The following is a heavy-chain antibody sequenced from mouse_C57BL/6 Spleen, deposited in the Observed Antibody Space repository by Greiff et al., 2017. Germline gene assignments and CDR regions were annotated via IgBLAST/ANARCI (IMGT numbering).Heavy chain of an antibody. J-gene: IGHJ4*01. Sequence: EVQLVESEGGLVQPGSSMKLSCTASGFTFSDYYMAWVRQVPEKGLEWVANINYDGSSTYYLDSLKSRFIISRDNAKNILYLQMSSLKSEDTATYYCAREGLRFYYYAMDYWGQGTSVTVSS. CDR1: GFTFSDYY. D-gene: IGHD2-4*01. CDR3: AREGLRFYYYAMDY. CDR2: INYDGSST. V-gene: IGHV5-16*01.